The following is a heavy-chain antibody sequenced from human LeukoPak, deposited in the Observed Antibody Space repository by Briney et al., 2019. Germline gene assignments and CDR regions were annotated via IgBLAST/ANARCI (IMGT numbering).Heavy chain of an antibody. CDR1: VYTFTGYY. V-gene: IGHV1-2*02. CDR3: ARTRSGWYVGFDC. D-gene: IGHD6-19*01. CDR2: INPNSGGT. J-gene: IGHJ4*02. Sequence: ASVTVSCKASVYTFTGYYMHWVRQAPGQGHEWMGWINPNSGGTNYAQKFQGRVTMTRDTSISTVYMELSRLRSDDTAVYYCARTRSGWYVGFDCWGRGTLVAVSS.